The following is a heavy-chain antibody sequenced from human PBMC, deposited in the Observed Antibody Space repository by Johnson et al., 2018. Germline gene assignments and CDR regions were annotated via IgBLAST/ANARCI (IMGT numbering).Heavy chain of an antibody. D-gene: IGHD3-16*01. CDR1: GFTFTTYS. CDR2: IRLSGT. V-gene: IGHV3-23*04. CDR3: AADSGHGSGWGSHDAFDF. Sequence: VQLVQSGGGLVQPGGSLRLSCAASGFTFTTYSLSWVRQAPGKGLEWVADIRLSGTYYADSVKGRFTISRDIPKSTLFLQMNSLGADDTAMYFCAADSGHGSGWGSHDAFDFWGQGTMVTVSS. J-gene: IGHJ3*01.